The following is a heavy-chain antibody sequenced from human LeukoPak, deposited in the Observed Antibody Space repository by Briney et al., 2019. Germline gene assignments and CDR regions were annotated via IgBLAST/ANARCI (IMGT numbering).Heavy chain of an antibody. J-gene: IGHJ4*02. V-gene: IGHV4-4*07. CDR2: VYTSVST. Sequence: SETLSLTCTVSGGSISSYYWSWIRQPAGKGLEWIGRVYTSVSTNYHPSLKSRVTMSVDTSRNQLSLRLSSVTAADTAVYYCASEGTLRAGTYVHWGQGTLVTVSS. D-gene: IGHD1-7*01. CDR1: GGSISSYY. CDR3: ASEGTLRAGTYVH.